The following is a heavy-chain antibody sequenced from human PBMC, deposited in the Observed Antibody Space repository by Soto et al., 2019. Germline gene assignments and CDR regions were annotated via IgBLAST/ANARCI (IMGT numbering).Heavy chain of an antibody. Sequence: GGSLRLSCAASGFTFSSYAMHWVRQAPGKGLEWVAVISYDGSSKYYADSVKGRFTISRDNSKNTLYLQMNSLRAEDTAVYYCARECGGDCPGAFDIWGQGTMVTVSS. V-gene: IGHV3-30-3*01. CDR3: ARECGGDCPGAFDI. CDR2: ISYDGSSK. J-gene: IGHJ3*02. CDR1: GFTFSSYA. D-gene: IGHD2-21*02.